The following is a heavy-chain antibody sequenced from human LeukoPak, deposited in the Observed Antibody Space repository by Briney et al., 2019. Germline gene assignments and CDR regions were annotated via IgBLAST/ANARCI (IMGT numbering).Heavy chain of an antibody. J-gene: IGHJ6*02. D-gene: IGHD1-26*01. V-gene: IGHV3-48*04. CDR2: ISGSSGII. CDR3: ARYSGSYEVNYYYYYGMDV. CDR1: GFTFNTYT. Sequence: GGSLRLSCAASGFTFNTYTMNWVRQAPGKGLEWVSYISGSSGIIDYADSVKGRFTISRDNAKNSLYLQMNSLRAEDTAVYYCARYSGSYEVNYYYYYGMDVWGQGTTVTVSS.